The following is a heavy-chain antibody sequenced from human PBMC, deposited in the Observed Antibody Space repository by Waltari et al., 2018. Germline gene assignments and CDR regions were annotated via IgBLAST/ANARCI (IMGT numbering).Heavy chain of an antibody. CDR3: ARTGARLLQFAAFDI. CDR1: RFTFRNYW. D-gene: IGHD2-21*01. CDR2: INQDGRED. Sequence: EVLLVESGGGLVQTGGSLRLSCAASRFTFRNYWMNWVRQAPGKGRAWVANINQDGREDYYVYSVNGRFTISRDNAKNSLYLEMKTLRAEDTAIYYGARTGARLLQFAAFDIWGQGTMVTVSS. J-gene: IGHJ3*02. V-gene: IGHV3-7*01.